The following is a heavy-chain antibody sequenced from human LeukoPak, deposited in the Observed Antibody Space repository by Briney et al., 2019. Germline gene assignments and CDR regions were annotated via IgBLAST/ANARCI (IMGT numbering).Heavy chain of an antibody. J-gene: IGHJ6*03. CDR2: INHSGST. V-gene: IGHV4-34*01. Sequence: SETLSLTCAVYGGSFSGYYWSWIRQPPGKGLEWIGEINHSGSTNYNPSLKSRVTISVDTSRNQFSLKLSSVTAADTAVYYCARQKSTYGSGSYYAHYYMDVWGKGTTVTISS. D-gene: IGHD3-10*01. CDR3: ARQKSTYGSGSYYAHYYMDV. CDR1: GGSFSGYY.